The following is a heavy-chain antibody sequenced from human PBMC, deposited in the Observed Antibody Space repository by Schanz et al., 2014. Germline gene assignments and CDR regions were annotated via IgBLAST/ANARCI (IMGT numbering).Heavy chain of an antibody. CDR2: ITTAGTKM. CDR3: ARVALPGYSSPRDAFDI. CDR1: GFTFSSYS. Sequence: QVQLVESGGGVVQPGKSLRLSCAASGFTFSSYSMHWVRQAPGKGLEWVAAITTAGTKMYYAESVKGRFTISRDNAKNSLYLQMNGLRAEDTAVYYCARVALPGYSSPRDAFDIWGQGTMVTVSS. D-gene: IGHD5-18*01. J-gene: IGHJ3*02. V-gene: IGHV3-30-3*01.